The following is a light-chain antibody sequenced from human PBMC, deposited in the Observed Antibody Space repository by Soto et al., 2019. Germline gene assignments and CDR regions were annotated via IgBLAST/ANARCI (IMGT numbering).Light chain of an antibody. Sequence: DIQMTQYPSTLSGSVGDRVTITCRASRGISNYLAWYQQKPGKAPKLLIYAASTLQSGVPSRFSGSGSGTDFALTISSLQPEDVAIYYCQKYNSAPPFGQGTRLEIK. V-gene: IGKV1-27*01. CDR1: RGISNY. J-gene: IGKJ5*01. CDR2: AAS. CDR3: QKYNSAPP.